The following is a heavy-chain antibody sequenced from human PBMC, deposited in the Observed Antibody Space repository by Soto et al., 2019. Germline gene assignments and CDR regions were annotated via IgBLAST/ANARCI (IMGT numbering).Heavy chain of an antibody. CDR3: ARGSGYNYFDY. J-gene: IGHJ4*02. D-gene: IGHD5-12*01. CDR2: IYHSGST. CDR1: GFSISSGGYS. V-gene: IGHV4-30-2*01. Sequence: SETLSLTCAFSGFSISSGGYSLSWIRQPPGKGLEWIGYIYHSGSTYYNPSLKSRVTISVDRSKNQFSLKLSSVTAADTAVYYCARGSGYNYFDYWGQGTLVTVSS.